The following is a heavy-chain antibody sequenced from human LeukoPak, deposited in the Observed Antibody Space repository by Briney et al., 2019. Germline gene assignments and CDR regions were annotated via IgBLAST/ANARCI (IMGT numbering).Heavy chain of an antibody. V-gene: IGHV3-21*01. CDR1: GFTFSSYS. Sequence: GGSLRLSCAASGFTFSSYSMNWVRQAPGKGLEWVSTISSSSYIYYADSVKGRFTISRDNAKNSLYLQMNSLRAEDTAVYYCARVLHGGTSRNIWYFDLWGRGTLVTVSS. J-gene: IGHJ2*01. CDR3: ARVLHGGTSRNIWYFDL. CDR2: ISSSSYI. D-gene: IGHD4-23*01.